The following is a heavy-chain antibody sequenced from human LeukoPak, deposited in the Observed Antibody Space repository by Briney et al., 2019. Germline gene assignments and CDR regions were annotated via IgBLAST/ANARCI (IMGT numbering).Heavy chain of an antibody. CDR3: ARWTDCGGDCHILEY. J-gene: IGHJ4*02. D-gene: IGHD2-21*02. CDR1: GGTFSSYA. V-gene: IGHV1-69*04. CDR2: IIPILGIA. Sequence: SVKVSCKASGGTFSSYAISWVRQAPGQGLEWMGRIIPILGIANYAQKFQGRVTITADKSTSTAYMELSSLRSEDTAVYYCARWTDCGGDCHILEYWGQGILVTVSS.